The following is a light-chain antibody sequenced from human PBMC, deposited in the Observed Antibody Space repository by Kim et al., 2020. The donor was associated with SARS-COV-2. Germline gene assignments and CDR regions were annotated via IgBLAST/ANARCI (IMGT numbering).Light chain of an antibody. Sequence: SYTPSCTGTRHDVGGYRRVSWDLQAPHTSPQLFIYEVTNRPSGVPDRLSGSASGNTASLTISGLQTEDEGDYYCSSFTSGGTLVLFGGGTKVTVL. CDR1: RHDVGGYRR. V-gene: IGLV2-18*02. CDR2: EVT. J-gene: IGLJ2*01. CDR3: SSFTSGGTLVL.